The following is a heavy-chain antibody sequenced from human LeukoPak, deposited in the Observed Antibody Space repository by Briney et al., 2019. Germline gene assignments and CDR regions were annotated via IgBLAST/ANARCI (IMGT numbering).Heavy chain of an antibody. V-gene: IGHV4-59*12. CDR2: IYYSGST. Sequence: SETLSLTCSVSGGSISSYYWSWIRQPPGKGLEWIGYIYYSGSTNYNPSLKSRVTISVDTSKNQFSLKLSSVTAADTAVYYCARDNEVRGVISFDPWGQGTLVTVSS. J-gene: IGHJ5*02. CDR1: GGSISSYY. D-gene: IGHD3-10*01. CDR3: ARDNEVRGVISFDP.